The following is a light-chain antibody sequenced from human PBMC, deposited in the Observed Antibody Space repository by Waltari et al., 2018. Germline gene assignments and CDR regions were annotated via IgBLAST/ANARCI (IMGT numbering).Light chain of an antibody. CDR1: QSVSSN. Sequence: EIVMTQSPATLSVSPGERATPSCRARQSVSSNLAWYQQKPGQAPRLLIHGASTRATGIPARFSGSGSGTEFTLTISSLQSEDFAVYYCLQYNNWPPYTFGQGTKLEIK. CDR3: LQYNNWPPYT. V-gene: IGKV3-15*01. J-gene: IGKJ2*01. CDR2: GAS.